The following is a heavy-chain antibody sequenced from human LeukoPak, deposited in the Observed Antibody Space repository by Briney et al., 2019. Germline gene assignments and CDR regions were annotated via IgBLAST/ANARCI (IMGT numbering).Heavy chain of an antibody. CDR2: INHSGST. V-gene: IGHV4-34*01. J-gene: IGHJ4*02. Sequence: SETLSLTCAVYGGSFSGYYWSWIRQPPGKGLEWIGEINHSGSTNYNPSLKSRVTISVDTSKNQFSLKLSSVTAADTAVYYCTRVRRFLEWLTRYYFDYWGQGTLVTVSS. D-gene: IGHD3-3*01. CDR1: GGSFSGYY. CDR3: TRVRRFLEWLTRYYFDY.